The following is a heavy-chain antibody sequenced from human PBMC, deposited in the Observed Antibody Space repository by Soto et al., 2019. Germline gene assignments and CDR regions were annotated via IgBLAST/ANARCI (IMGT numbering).Heavy chain of an antibody. CDR1: GGSINDFADY. CDR3: ARRERYYGSPGWFDP. V-gene: IGHV4-39*01. D-gene: IGHD3-16*01. CDR2: VYHNENT. Sequence: SETLSLTCTVSGGSINDFADYWGWIRQAPGKGLEWIGTVYHNENTYYNPSLKSRITISADTAKNQFSLNLRSVTAADTAIYFCARRERYYGSPGWFDPWGQGTLVTVSS. J-gene: IGHJ5*02.